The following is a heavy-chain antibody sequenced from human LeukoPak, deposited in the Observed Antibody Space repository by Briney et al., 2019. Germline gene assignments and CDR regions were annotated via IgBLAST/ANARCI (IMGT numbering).Heavy chain of an antibody. CDR1: GFTFSSYG. CDR2: IRYDGSNK. V-gene: IGHV3-30*02. CDR3: AKDRVGATTSYYFDY. J-gene: IGHJ4*02. D-gene: IGHD1-26*01. Sequence: PGGSLRLSCAASGFTFSSYGMHWVRQAPGRGLEWVAFIRYDGSNKYYADSVKGRFTISRDNSKNTLYLQMNSLRAEDTAVYYCAKDRVGATTSYYFDYWGQGTLVTVSS.